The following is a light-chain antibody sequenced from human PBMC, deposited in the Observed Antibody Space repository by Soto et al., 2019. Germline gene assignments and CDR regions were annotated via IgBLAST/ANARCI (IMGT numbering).Light chain of an antibody. Sequence: QSVLTQPPSASGSPGQSVTISCTGSSSDVGNHNYVSWFQQHPGKAPKLTIYEVTKRPSGVPDRFSGSKSGNTASLTVSGLQADAEAAYYCSSYGGNLNVGFGSGTKVTVL. CDR1: SSDVGNHNY. J-gene: IGLJ1*01. V-gene: IGLV2-8*01. CDR2: EVT. CDR3: SSYGGNLNVG.